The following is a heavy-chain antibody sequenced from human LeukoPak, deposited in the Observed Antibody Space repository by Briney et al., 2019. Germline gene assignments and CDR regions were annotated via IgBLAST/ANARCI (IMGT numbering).Heavy chain of an antibody. V-gene: IGHV4-4*02. CDR3: ARAVISFAGLIAKGFDS. J-gene: IGHJ4*02. CDR1: GGSISSGHW. D-gene: IGHD3-16*02. Sequence: SETLSLTCAVSGGSISSGHWWTWVRQPPGKGLEWVGEVFHTGSTDYNPSLKSRVTISVDTSKNQFSLKLSSVTAADTAVYFCARAVISFAGLIAKGFDSWGQGTLVTISS. CDR2: VFHTGST.